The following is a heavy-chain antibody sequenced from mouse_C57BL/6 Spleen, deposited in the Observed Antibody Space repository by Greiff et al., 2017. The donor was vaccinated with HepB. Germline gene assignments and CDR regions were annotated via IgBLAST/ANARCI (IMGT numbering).Heavy chain of an antibody. D-gene: IGHD1-1*01. J-gene: IGHJ1*03. CDR3: ARSDGSSYYWYFDV. V-gene: IGHV1-61*01. Sequence: VQLQQSGAELVRPGSSVKLSCKASGYTFTSYWMDWVKQRPGQGLEWIGNIYPSDSETHYNQKFKDKATLTVDKSSSTAYMQLSSLTSEDSAVYYCARSDGSSYYWYFDVWGTGTTVTVSS. CDR1: GYTFTSYW. CDR2: IYPSDSET.